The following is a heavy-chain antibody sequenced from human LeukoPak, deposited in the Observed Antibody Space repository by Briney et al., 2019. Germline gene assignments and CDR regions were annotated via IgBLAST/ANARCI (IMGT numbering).Heavy chain of an antibody. D-gene: IGHD3-10*01. CDR1: GFSFSSYA. J-gene: IGHJ4*02. Sequence: RGSQRLSCAASGFSFSSYAMHWVRQAPGKGLEWVAVMSSDGTNTYYAASVKGRFTISRDISKNTLYLQMNSLRAEDTAVYYCAREVSVVRGVDWGQGTLVTVSS. CDR2: MSSDGTNT. CDR3: AREVSVVRGVD. V-gene: IGHV3-30-3*01.